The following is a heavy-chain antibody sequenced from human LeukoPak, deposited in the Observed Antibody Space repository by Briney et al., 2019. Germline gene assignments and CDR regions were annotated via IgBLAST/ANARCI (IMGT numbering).Heavy chain of an antibody. CDR1: GYTFTSYY. J-gene: IGHJ6*03. Sequence: GASVKVSCKASGYTFTSYYMHWVRQAPGQGLEWMGIINPSGGSTSYAQKFQGRVTMTRGMSTSTVYMELSSLRSEDTAVYYCARAGVGWLQLFESYYYMDVWGKGTTVTVSS. V-gene: IGHV1-46*01. D-gene: IGHD5-24*01. CDR3: ARAGVGWLQLFESYYYMDV. CDR2: INPSGGST.